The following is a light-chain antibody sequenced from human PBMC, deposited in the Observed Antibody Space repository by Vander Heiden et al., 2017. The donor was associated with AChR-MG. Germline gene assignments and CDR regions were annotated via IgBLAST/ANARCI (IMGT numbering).Light chain of an antibody. CDR1: SSDVGGYNY. Sequence: SALTQPRPVPGSPGQSVTISCTGTSSDVGGYNYVSWYQQHPGKAPKLMIYDVSKRPSGVPDRFSGSKSGNTASLTISGLQAEDEADYYCCSYAGSYTFVVFGGGTKLTVL. V-gene: IGLV2-11*01. CDR3: CSYAGSYTFVV. CDR2: DVS. J-gene: IGLJ3*02.